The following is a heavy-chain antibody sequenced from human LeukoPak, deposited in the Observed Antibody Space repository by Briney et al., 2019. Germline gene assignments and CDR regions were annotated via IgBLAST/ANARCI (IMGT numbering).Heavy chain of an antibody. CDR2: IYSGGST. Sequence: GGSLRLSCAASGFTVSSNYMSWVRQAPGKGLEWVSVIYSGGSTYYADSVKGRFTISRDNSKNTLYLQMNSLRAEDTAVYYCASMSIAARLYYYYGMDVWGQGTTVTVSS. CDR1: GFTVSSNY. D-gene: IGHD6-6*01. J-gene: IGHJ6*02. CDR3: ASMSIAARLYYYYGMDV. V-gene: IGHV3-66*01.